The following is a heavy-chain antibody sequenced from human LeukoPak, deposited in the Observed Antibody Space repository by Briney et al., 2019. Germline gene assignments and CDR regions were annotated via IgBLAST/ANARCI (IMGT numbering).Heavy chain of an antibody. V-gene: IGHV4-59*01. CDR2: IYYTGST. D-gene: IGHD2-2*01. CDR1: GGSIDSYY. J-gene: IGHJ4*02. Sequence: SETLSLTCTVSGGSIDSYYWSWIRQPPGKGLEWIGYIYYTGSTGYHPSLKSRVTISLDTSKNQFSLKLTSVTAADTAVYYCARVYQSAEYYFDYWGQRNLVSVSS. CDR3: ARVYQSAEYYFDY.